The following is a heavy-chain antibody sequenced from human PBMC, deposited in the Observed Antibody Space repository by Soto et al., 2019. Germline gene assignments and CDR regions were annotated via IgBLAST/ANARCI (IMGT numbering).Heavy chain of an antibody. J-gene: IGHJ6*02. V-gene: IGHV3-48*02. D-gene: IGHD3-9*01. CDR1: GFTFSSYS. CDR3: AKSFYDILTGSGFYGMDV. CDR2: ISSSSSTI. Sequence: GGSLRLSCAASGFTFSSYSMNWVRQAPGKGLEWVSYISSSSSTIYYADSVKGRFTISGDNAKNSLYLQMNSLRDEDTAVYYCAKSFYDILTGSGFYGMDVWGQGTTVTVSS.